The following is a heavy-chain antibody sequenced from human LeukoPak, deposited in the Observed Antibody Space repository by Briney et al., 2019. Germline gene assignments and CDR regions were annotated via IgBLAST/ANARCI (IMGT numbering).Heavy chain of an antibody. Sequence: GGSLRLSRAASGFTFSSYWMHWVRRAPGKGLVWVSRINSDGSSTSYADSVKGRFTISRDNAKNTLYLQMNSLRAEDTAVYYCARSRGYSYDFDYWGQGTLVTVSS. CDR1: GFTFSSYW. CDR3: ARSRGYSYDFDY. D-gene: IGHD5-18*01. J-gene: IGHJ4*02. V-gene: IGHV3-74*01. CDR2: INSDGSST.